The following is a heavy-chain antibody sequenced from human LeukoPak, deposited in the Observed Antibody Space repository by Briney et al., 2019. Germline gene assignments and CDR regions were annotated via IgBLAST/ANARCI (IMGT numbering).Heavy chain of an antibody. CDR3: ARDRVRGSSNPYFDY. CDR1: GGSISSGDYY. CDR2: IYYSGST. Sequence: PSETLSFTCTVSGGSISSGDYYWSWIRQPPGKGLEWIGYIYYSGSTYYNPSLKSRVTISIDTSKNQFSLKLSSVTAADTAVYYCARDRVRGSSNPYFDYWGQGTLVTVSS. V-gene: IGHV4-30-4*02. D-gene: IGHD1-26*01. J-gene: IGHJ4*02.